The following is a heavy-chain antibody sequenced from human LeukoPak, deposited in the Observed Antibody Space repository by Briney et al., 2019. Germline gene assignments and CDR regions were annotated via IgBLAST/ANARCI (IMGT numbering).Heavy chain of an antibody. CDR3: AKAPGSGNEVYYYYYMDV. D-gene: IGHD3-10*01. CDR1: GLTFSSYG. J-gene: IGHJ6*03. V-gene: IGHV3-30*02. Sequence: GGSLRLSCAASGLTFSSYGMHWVRQAPGKGLQWVAFIRNDESNKYYADSVKGRFTISRDNSKSTLYLQMNSLRAEDTAVYYCAKAPGSGNEVYYYYYMDVWGKGTTVTVSS. CDR2: IRNDESNK.